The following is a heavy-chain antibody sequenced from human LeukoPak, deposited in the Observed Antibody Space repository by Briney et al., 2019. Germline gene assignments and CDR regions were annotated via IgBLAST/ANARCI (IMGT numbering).Heavy chain of an antibody. D-gene: IGHD6-6*01. Sequence: PGGSLRLSCAASGFTFSSYGMHWVRQAPGMGLEWVAVISYDGSNKYYADSVKGRFTISRDNSKNTLYLQMNSLRAEDTAVYYCAKGRADSSSSASFDYWGQGTLVTVSS. V-gene: IGHV3-30*18. J-gene: IGHJ4*02. CDR2: ISYDGSNK. CDR3: AKGRADSSSSASFDY. CDR1: GFTFSSYG.